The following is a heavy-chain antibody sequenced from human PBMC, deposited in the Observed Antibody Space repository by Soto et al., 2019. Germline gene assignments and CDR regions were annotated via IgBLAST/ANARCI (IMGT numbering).Heavy chain of an antibody. D-gene: IGHD2-8*01. V-gene: IGHV5-10-1*01. J-gene: IGHJ4*02. CDR2: IDPSDSRT. CDR1: GYMFPIYH. Sequence: PGESLKISCEASGYMFPIYHISWVRQMPGKGLEWVGKIDPSDSRTMYRPSSRARITISVDKSINTAYLEWGRLRASDTAMYYCARHGSNGDFDFWGQGTQVTVSS. CDR3: ARHGSNGDFDF.